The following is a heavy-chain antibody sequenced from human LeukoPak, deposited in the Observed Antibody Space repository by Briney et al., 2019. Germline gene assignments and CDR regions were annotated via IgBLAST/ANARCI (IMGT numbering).Heavy chain of an antibody. CDR1: GYSISSGYY. CDR3: ARARNGYNPFLFGY. V-gene: IGHV4-38-2*01. CDR2: IYHSGST. Sequence: SETLSLTCAVSGYSISSGYYWGCVRQPPGKGLEWIGSIYHSGSTYYNPSLKSRVTISLDTSKSQFSLKLSSVTAADTAVYYCARARNGYNPFLFGYWGQGTLVTVSS. D-gene: IGHD5-24*01. J-gene: IGHJ4*02.